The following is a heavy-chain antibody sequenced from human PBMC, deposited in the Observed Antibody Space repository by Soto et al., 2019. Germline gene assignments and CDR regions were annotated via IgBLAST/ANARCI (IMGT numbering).Heavy chain of an antibody. CDR2: IYYNGNT. J-gene: IGHJ3*01. CDR3: ARARLRAVYAFDF. CDR1: GVSITSGAYY. Sequence: QVQLQESGPGLVKPSQTLSLTCTLSGVSITSGAYYWTWVRLHPGKGLEWIGYIYYNGNTYFSPSLKSRLTISIDTSKNQFSLKLSSVTAADTAMYYCARARLRAVYAFDFWGQGTMVTVSS. D-gene: IGHD4-17*01. V-gene: IGHV4-31*03.